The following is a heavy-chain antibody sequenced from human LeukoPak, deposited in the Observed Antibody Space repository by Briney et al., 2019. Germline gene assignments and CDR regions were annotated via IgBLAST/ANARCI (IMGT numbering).Heavy chain of an antibody. Sequence: RPSETLSLTCAVYGGSFSGYYWSWIRQPPGKGLEWIGEINHSGSTNYNPSLKSRVTISVDTSKNQFSLKLSSVTAADTAVYYCARAGLYYHSSGKSDYWGQGTLVTVSS. CDR1: GGSFSGYY. V-gene: IGHV4-34*01. J-gene: IGHJ4*02. D-gene: IGHD3-22*01. CDR2: INHSGST. CDR3: ARAGLYYHSSGKSDY.